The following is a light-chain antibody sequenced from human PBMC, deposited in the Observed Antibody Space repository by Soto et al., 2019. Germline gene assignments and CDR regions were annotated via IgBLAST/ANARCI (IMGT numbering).Light chain of an antibody. V-gene: IGKV1-5*03. CDR2: KAS. CDR3: QQYETYWT. Sequence: DIQMTQSPSTLSASVGDRVTITCRASQSIGSWLAWYQQKPGKAPKFLIYKASTLESGVPSRFSGSGSGTELTLTISNLQPDDFATYYCQQYETYWTFGQGTKVEIK. J-gene: IGKJ1*01. CDR1: QSIGSW.